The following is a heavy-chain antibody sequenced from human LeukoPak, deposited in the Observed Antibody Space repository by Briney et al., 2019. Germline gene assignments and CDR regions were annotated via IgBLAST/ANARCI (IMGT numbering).Heavy chain of an antibody. D-gene: IGHD2-15*01. V-gene: IGHV3-9*01. J-gene: IGHJ6*02. CDR3: AKDMECSGGSCYSVYYYGMDV. CDR1: GFTFDDYA. CDR2: ISWNSGSI. Sequence: GGSLRLSCAASGFTFDDYAMHWVRQAPGKGLEWVSGISWNSGSIGYADSVKGRFTISRDNAKNSLYLRMNSLRAEDTALYYCAKDMECSGGSCYSVYYYGMDVWGQGTTVTVSS.